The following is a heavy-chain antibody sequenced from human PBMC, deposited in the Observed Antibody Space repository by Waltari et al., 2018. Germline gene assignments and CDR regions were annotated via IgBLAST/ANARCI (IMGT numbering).Heavy chain of an antibody. D-gene: IGHD2-8*02. J-gene: IGHJ6*02. CDR2: INHNGNI. CDR1: GGSFRGYY. V-gene: IGHV4-34*02. Sequence: QVQLQQWGAGLLQPSETLSLTCAVHGGSFRGYYWGWVRQPPGKGLEWIGEINHNGNINRNPSLRSRVTMLVDTSKSQLSLKINSVTAADTAVYYCVRLEDCTGPGGNCYSGGSFAMDVWGQGTTVTVSS. CDR3: VRLEDCTGPGGNCYSGGSFAMDV.